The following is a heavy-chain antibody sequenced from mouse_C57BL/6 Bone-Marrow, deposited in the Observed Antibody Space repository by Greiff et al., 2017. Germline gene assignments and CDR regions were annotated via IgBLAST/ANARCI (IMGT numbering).Heavy chain of an antibody. J-gene: IGHJ2*01. V-gene: IGHV2-2*01. CDR3: ASPRWLLVDY. CDR1: GFSLTSYG. D-gene: IGHD2-3*01. CDR2: IWSGGST. Sequence: QVQLQQSGPGLVQPSQSLSITCTVSGFSLTSYGVHWVRQSPGKGLEWLGVIWSGGSTDYNAAFISRLSISKDNSKGQVFFKMNSLQADDTAIYYCASPRWLLVDYWGQGTTLTVSS.